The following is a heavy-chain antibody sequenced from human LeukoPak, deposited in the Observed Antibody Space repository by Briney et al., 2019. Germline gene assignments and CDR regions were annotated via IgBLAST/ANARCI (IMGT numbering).Heavy chain of an antibody. J-gene: IGHJ4*02. CDR3: VKSRRVGASQRGLFDY. CDR1: GFTFSNYA. V-gene: IGHV3-23*01. Sequence: GGSLRLSCAGSGFTFSNYAMTWVRQAPGKGLEWVSSVSGSGRNTFYPDSVEGRFTISRDNSRNTVYLQMNSLRADDTAVYYCVKSRRVGASQRGLFDYWGQGTLVTVSP. CDR2: VSGSGRNT. D-gene: IGHD1-26*01.